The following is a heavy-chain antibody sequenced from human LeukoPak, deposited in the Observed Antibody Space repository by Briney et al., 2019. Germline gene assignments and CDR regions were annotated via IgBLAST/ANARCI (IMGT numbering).Heavy chain of an antibody. Sequence: ASVKVSCKASGYTFTGYYMHWVRQAPGQGLEWMGWINPNSGGTNYAQKFQGRVTMTRDTSISTAYMELSRLRSADTAVYYCARVPDSSSWYGGAFDIWGQGTVVTVSS. J-gene: IGHJ3*02. V-gene: IGHV1-2*02. CDR1: GYTFTGYY. CDR2: INPNSGGT. D-gene: IGHD6-13*01. CDR3: ARVPDSSSWYGGAFDI.